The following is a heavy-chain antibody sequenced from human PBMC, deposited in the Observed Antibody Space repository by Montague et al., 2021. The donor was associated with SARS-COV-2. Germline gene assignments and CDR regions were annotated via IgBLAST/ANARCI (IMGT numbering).Heavy chain of an antibody. CDR1: DGYFSSGFYE. D-gene: IGHD2-21*01. J-gene: IGHJ4*02. Sequence: SETLSLTCTVSDGYFSSGFYEWWGWIRQPPGKCLQWIGSASYTGSTPYNPSLKNRVTVSVDTPGSQFYLRLHSVTATDTAVYYYAGHTRSGVIGNYFDPWGQGTLVTVSS. V-gene: IGHV4-39*01. CDR2: ASYTGST. CDR3: AGHTRSGVIGNYFDP.